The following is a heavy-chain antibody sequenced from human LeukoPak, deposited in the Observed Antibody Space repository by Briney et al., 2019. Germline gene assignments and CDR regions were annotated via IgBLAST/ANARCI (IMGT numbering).Heavy chain of an antibody. CDR2: IYHSGST. Sequence: SETLSLTCTVSVYSISSGYYWGWIRQPPGKGLEWIGSIYHSGSTYYNPSLKSRVTISVDTSKNQFSLKLSSVTAADTAVYYCARGLPQYCSSTSCYYCDFWGQGTLVTVSS. J-gene: IGHJ4*02. CDR3: ARGLPQYCSSTSCYYCDF. V-gene: IGHV4-38-2*02. D-gene: IGHD2-2*01. CDR1: VYSISSGYY.